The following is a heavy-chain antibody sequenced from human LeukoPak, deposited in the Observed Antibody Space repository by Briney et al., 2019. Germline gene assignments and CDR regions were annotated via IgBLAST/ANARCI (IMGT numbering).Heavy chain of an antibody. D-gene: IGHD3-22*01. CDR1: GGSFSGYY. J-gene: IGHJ4*02. V-gene: IGHV4-34*01. CDR3: ARVLQINSSGYFDY. CDR2: INHSGST. Sequence: SETLSLTCAVYGGSFSGYYWSWIRQPPGKGLEWIGEINHSGSTNYNPSLKSRVTISVDTSKNQFSLKLSSVTAADTAVYYCARVLQINSSGYFDYWGQGTLVTVSS.